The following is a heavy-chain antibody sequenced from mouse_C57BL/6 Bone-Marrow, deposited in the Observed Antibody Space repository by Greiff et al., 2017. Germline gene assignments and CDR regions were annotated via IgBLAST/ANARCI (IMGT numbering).Heavy chain of an antibody. V-gene: IGHV5-9*04. CDR1: GFTFSSYT. Sequence: DVKLVESGGGLVKPGGSLKLSCAVSGFTFSSYTMSWVRQTPEKRLQWVAAISGGGGTTYYPDSVKGRFTISRVMDKNILYLQRSSLRSEDTAVYYCSRQVTTVLATKYFDVWGTGTSVTVSS. CDR2: ISGGGGTT. J-gene: IGHJ1*03. D-gene: IGHD1-1*01. CDR3: SRQVTTVLATKYFDV.